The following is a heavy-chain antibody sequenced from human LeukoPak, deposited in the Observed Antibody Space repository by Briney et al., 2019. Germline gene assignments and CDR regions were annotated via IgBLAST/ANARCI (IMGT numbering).Heavy chain of an antibody. CDR3: ARGLFVVVPAAIASDFDY. CDR1: RFTFSNYG. V-gene: IGHV3-33*01. D-gene: IGHD2-2*01. Sequence: GGSLRLSCAASRFTFSNYGMHWVRQAPGKGLEWVAVIWYDGSNKYYADSVKGRFTISRDNSKNTLYLRMNSLRAEDTAVYYCARGLFVVVPAAIASDFDYWGQGALVTVSS. CDR2: IWYDGSNK. J-gene: IGHJ4*02.